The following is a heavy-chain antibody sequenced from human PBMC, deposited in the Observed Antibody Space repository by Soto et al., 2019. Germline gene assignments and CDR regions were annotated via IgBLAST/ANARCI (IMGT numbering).Heavy chain of an antibody. V-gene: IGHV4-59*08. CDR1: GGSISSYY. Sequence: PSETLSLTCTVSGGSISSYYWSWIRQPPGKGLEWIGYIYYSGSTNYNPSLKSRVTISVDTSKNQFSLKLSSVTAADTAVYYCARHTPHTAMIWYYFDYWGQGTLVTVSS. J-gene: IGHJ4*02. D-gene: IGHD5-18*01. CDR2: IYYSGST. CDR3: ARHTPHTAMIWYYFDY.